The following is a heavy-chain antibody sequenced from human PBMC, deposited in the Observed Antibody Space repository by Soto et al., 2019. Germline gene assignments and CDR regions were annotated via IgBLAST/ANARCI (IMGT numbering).Heavy chain of an antibody. CDR2: IYYSGST. CDR1: GGSISSYY. D-gene: IGHD3-3*01. CDR3: ARLYYDFWSGYSGDAFDI. V-gene: IGHV4-59*01. Sequence: PSETLSLTCTVSGGSISSYYWSWIRQPPGKGLEWIVYIYYSGSTNYNPSLKSRVTISVDTSKNQFSLKLSSVTAADTAVYYCARLYYDFWSGYSGDAFDIWGQGTMVTVSS. J-gene: IGHJ3*02.